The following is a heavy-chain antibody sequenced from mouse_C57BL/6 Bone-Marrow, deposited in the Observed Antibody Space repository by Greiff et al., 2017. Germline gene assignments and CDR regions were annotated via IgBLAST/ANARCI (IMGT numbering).Heavy chain of an antibody. CDR2: INPTNGGT. J-gene: IGHJ3*01. D-gene: IGHD2-4*01. V-gene: IGHV1-18*01. CDR3: ARSRYDSPWCAY. CDR1: GYTFTDYN. Sequence: EVQLQQSGPELVKPGASVKIPCKASGYTFTDYNMDWVKQSHGKSLEWIGDINPTNGGTIYNQKFKGKATLTVDKSSSTAYMELRSLTSEDTAVYYCARSRYDSPWCAYWGQGTLVTVSA.